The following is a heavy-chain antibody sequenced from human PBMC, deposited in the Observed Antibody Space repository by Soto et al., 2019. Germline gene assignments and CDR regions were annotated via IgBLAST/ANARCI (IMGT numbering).Heavy chain of an antibody. CDR3: ARRVFGVVSNWFDP. V-gene: IGHV4-39*01. D-gene: IGHD3-3*01. J-gene: IGHJ5*02. Sequence: SETLSLTSTVSGGSISSSSYYWGWIRQPPGKGLEWIGSTYYSGSTYYNPSLKSRVTISVDTSKNQFSLKLSSVTAADTAVYYCARRVFGVVSNWFDPWGQGTLVTVSS. CDR1: GGSISSSSYY. CDR2: TYYSGST.